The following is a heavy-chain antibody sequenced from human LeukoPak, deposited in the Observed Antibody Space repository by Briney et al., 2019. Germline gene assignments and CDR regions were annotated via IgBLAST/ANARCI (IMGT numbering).Heavy chain of an antibody. V-gene: IGHV3-23*01. CDR3: AKSPYSSSWYVDY. CDR2: ISGSGGST. D-gene: IGHD6-13*01. CDR1: GFTFSSYA. J-gene: IGHJ4*02. Sequence: GGSLRLSCAASGFTFSSYAMSRVRQAPGKGLEWVSAISGSGGSTYYADSVKGRFTISRDSSKNTLYLQMNSLRAEDTAVYYCAKSPYSSSWYVDYWGQGTLVTVSS.